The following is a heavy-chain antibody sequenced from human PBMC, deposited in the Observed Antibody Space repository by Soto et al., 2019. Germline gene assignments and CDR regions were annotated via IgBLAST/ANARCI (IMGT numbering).Heavy chain of an antibody. J-gene: IGHJ6*03. CDR2: ISGSGGST. CDR3: AKGGYDSYYYYYYYMEV. V-gene: IGHV3-23*01. CDR1: GFTFSSYA. D-gene: IGHD5-12*01. Sequence: EVQLLESGGGLVQPGGSLRLSCAASGFTFSSYAMSWVRQAPGEGLEWVSAISGSGGSTYYADSVKGRFTISRDNSKNTLYLQMNSLRAEDTAVYYCAKGGYDSYYYYYYYMEVWGKGTTVTVSS.